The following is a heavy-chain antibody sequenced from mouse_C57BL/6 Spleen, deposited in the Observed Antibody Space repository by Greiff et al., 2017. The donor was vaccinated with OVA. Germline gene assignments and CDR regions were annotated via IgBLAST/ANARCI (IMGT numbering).Heavy chain of an antibody. V-gene: IGHV14-3*01. CDR2: IDPANGNP. J-gene: IGHJ4*01. Sequence: VQLQQSVAELVRPGASVKLSCTASGFNFKNTYMHWVKQRPEQGLEWIGRIDPANGNPKYAPKFPGKATITADTSSNTAYLQLSSLTSGDTAIEYCAGRGLKPWGEAMDYWGQGTSVTVSS. D-gene: IGHD3-3*01. CDR3: AGRGLKPWGEAMDY. CDR1: GFNFKNTY.